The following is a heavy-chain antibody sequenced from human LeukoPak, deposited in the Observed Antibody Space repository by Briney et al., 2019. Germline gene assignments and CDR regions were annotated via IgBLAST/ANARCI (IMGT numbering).Heavy chain of an antibody. Sequence: SETLSLTCTVSGGSISSYYWSWIRQPPGKGLEWIGYIYYSGSTNYNPSLKSRVTISVDTSKNQFSLKLSSVTAADTAVYYCASLRFLEGIDYWGQGTLVTVSS. D-gene: IGHD3-3*01. CDR2: IYYSGST. J-gene: IGHJ4*02. V-gene: IGHV4-59*01. CDR1: GGSISSYY. CDR3: ASLRFLEGIDY.